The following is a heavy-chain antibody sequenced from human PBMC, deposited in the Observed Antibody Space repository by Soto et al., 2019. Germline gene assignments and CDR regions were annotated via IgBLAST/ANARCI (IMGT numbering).Heavy chain of an antibody. Sequence: GSLRLSCAASGFTFSNAWMSWVRQAPGKGLEWVGRIRSKTDGGTTDYAAPVKGRFTISRDDSKDTLYLQMNSLKTEDTAVYYCKWDLEASDPWGQGTLVTVSS. CDR2: IRSKTDGGTT. D-gene: IGHD1-26*01. V-gene: IGHV3-15*01. J-gene: IGHJ5*02. CDR3: KWDLEASDP. CDR1: GFTFSNAW.